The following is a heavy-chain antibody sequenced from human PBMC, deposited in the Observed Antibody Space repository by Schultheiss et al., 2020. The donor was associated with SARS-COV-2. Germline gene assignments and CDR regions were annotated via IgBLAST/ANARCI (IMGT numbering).Heavy chain of an antibody. J-gene: IGHJ4*02. Sequence: GESLKISCAASGFTFSNAWMSWVRQAPGKGLEWVAVISYDGSNKYYADSVKGRFTISRDNAKNSLYLQMNSLRAEDTAVYYCAKDDSGGWYALPDYWGQGTLVTVSS. CDR2: ISYDGSNK. CDR1: GFTFSNAW. CDR3: AKDDSGGWYALPDY. V-gene: IGHV3-30*18. D-gene: IGHD6-19*01.